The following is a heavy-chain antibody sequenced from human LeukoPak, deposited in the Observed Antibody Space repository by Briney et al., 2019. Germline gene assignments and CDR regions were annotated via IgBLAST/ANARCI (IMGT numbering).Heavy chain of an antibody. CDR2: INHSGST. J-gene: IGHJ6*03. D-gene: IGHD4-11*01. Sequence: SETLSLTCAVYGGSFSGYYWSWIRQPPGKGLEWIGEINHSGSTNYNPSLKSRVTISVDTSKNQFSLKLSSVTAADTAVYYCARGYGNYVRYHMDVWGKGTTVTVSS. CDR3: ARGYGNYVRYHMDV. CDR1: GGSFSGYY. V-gene: IGHV4-34*01.